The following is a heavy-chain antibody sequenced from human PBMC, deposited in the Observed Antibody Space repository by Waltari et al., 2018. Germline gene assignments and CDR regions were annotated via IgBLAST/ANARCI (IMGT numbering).Heavy chain of an antibody. D-gene: IGHD1-20*01. CDR2: ISISDAT. CDR3: AKPFYNWDDPLVS. CDR1: GFTFHTYA. J-gene: IGHJ5*02. Sequence: EVQLLESGGELVQAGGSLRLSCGVSGFTFHTYAINWVRRAPGTGRRWVAAISISDATFHADSVKGRFTISRDTSKDTVYLQMNSLSPDDTAVYYCAKPFYNWDDPLVSWGQGTLVTVSS. V-gene: IGHV3-23*01.